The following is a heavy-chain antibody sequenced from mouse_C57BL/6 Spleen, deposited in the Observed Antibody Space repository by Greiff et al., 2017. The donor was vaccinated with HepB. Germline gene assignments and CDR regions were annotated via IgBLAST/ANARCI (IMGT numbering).Heavy chain of an antibody. CDR1: GYAFTNYL. J-gene: IGHJ4*01. V-gene: IGHV1-54*01. CDR3: ARLPYYDYDGDYAMDD. D-gene: IGHD2-4*01. Sequence: VQLQQSGAELVRPGTSVKVSCKASGYAFTNYLIEWVKQRPGQGLEWIGVINPGSGGTNYNEKFKGKATLTADKSSSTAYMQLSSLTSEDSAVYFCARLPYYDYDGDYAMDDWGQGTSVTVSS. CDR2: INPGSGGT.